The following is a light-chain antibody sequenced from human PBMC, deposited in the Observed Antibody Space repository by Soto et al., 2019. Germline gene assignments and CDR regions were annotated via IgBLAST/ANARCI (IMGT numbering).Light chain of an antibody. CDR2: WAS. V-gene: IGKV4-1*01. CDR1: QSVLYSSNNKNY. J-gene: IGKJ5*01. Sequence: DIVMTQSPDSLAVSLGERATINCKSSQSVLYSSNNKNYFAWYQQKPGQPPKLLIYWASTRESGVPDRLSGSGSGTDFTLTISSLQAEDVAVYYCQQYYSTPPTFGQGTRLEIK. CDR3: QQYYSTPPT.